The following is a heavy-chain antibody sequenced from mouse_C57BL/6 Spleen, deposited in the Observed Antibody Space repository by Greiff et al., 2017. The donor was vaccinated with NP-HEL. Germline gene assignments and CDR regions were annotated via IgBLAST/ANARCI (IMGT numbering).Heavy chain of an antibody. D-gene: IGHD1-3*01. V-gene: IGHV1-5*01. CDR2: IYPGNSDT. J-gene: IGHJ4*01. Sequence: VQLQQSGTVLARPGASVKMSCKTSGYTFTSYWMHWVKQRPGQGLEWIGAIYPGNSDTSYNQKFKGKAKLTAVTSASTAYMELSSLTNEDSAVYYCTKSYRPYAMDYWGQGTSVTVSS. CDR3: TKSYRPYAMDY. CDR1: GYTFTSYW.